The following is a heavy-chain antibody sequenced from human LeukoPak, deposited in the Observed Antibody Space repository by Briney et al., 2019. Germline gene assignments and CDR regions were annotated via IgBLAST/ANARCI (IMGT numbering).Heavy chain of an antibody. CDR1: GGSISGGGYY. Sequence: SETLSLTCTVSGGSISGGGYYWSWIRQHPGKGLEWLGYIYYSGSTYYNPSLKSRVTISVDTSKNQFSLKLRSVTAADTAVYYCAREWQGRNLFYAWGQGTLVTVSS. CDR2: IYYSGST. J-gene: IGHJ5*02. CDR3: AREWQGRNLFYA. D-gene: IGHD5-12*01. V-gene: IGHV4-31*03.